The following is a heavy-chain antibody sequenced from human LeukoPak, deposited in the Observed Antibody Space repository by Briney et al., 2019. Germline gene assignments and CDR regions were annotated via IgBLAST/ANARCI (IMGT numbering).Heavy chain of an antibody. D-gene: IGHD5-12*01. CDR2: IYYSGST. J-gene: IGHJ6*03. V-gene: IGHV4-59*08. CDR3: ARATHYYHYMDV. Sequence: SETLSLTCTVSGGSISSYYWSWIRQPPGKGLEWIGYIYYSGSTNYNPSLKSRVTISVDTSKNQFSLKLSSVTAADTAVYYCARATHYYHYMDVWGKGTTVTVSS. CDR1: GGSISSYY.